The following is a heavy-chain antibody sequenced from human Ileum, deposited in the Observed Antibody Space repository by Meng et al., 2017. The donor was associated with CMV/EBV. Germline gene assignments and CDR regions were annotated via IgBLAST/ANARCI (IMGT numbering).Heavy chain of an antibody. V-gene: IGHV3-48*03. CDR2: ITGDSSSI. CDR3: ARARATTPGMNWFDP. D-gene: IGHD1-1*01. Sequence: GGSLRLSCAASGFTFSNYEMNWVRQVPGRGLEWHSYITGDSSSIYYADSVKGRFTISRDNSKNSLYLQMNGLRDEDTAIYYCARARATTPGMNWFDPWGQGTLVTVSS. J-gene: IGHJ5*02. CDR1: GFTFSNYE.